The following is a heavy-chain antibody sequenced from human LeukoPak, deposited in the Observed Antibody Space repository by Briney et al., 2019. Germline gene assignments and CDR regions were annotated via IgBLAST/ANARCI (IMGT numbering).Heavy chain of an antibody. CDR3: ARARRGSSWYV. CDR1: GFTFTTYW. V-gene: IGHV3-15*01. D-gene: IGHD6-13*01. CDR2: FKSKTDGGTT. Sequence: GGSLRLSCAASGFTFTTYWMSWVRQAPGKGLEWVGRFKSKTDGGTTDYAAPVKGRFTISRDDSKNTLYLQMNNLRAEDTAVYYCARARRGSSWYVWGQGTLVTVSS. J-gene: IGHJ4*02.